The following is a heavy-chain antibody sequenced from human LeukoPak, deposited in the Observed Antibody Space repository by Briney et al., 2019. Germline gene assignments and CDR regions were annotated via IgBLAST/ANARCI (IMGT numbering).Heavy chain of an antibody. Sequence: GGSLRLSCAASGFTFSSYSMKWVRQAPGKGLEWVSSISSSSSYIYYAGSVKGRFTISRDNAKNSLYLQMNSLRAEDTAVYYCARLTYDSSGYAPSYDYWGQGTLVTVSS. J-gene: IGHJ4*02. CDR3: ARLTYDSSGYAPSYDY. V-gene: IGHV3-21*01. D-gene: IGHD3-22*01. CDR1: GFTFSSYS. CDR2: ISSSSSYI.